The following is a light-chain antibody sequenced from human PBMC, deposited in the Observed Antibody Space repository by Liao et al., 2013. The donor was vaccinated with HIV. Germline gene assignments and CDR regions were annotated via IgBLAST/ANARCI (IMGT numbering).Light chain of an antibody. CDR3: QVWDGSNDHQYVL. Sequence: SYMLTQPPSVSVAPGATATITCGGDNIGGRSVHWYQHKAGQAPHLVISYDNDRPSGIPARFSGSNSGDTATLTISRVEAGDEADYYCQVWDGSNDHQYVLFGGGTKLTVL. CDR1: NIGGRS. J-gene: IGLJ3*02. CDR2: YDN. V-gene: IGLV3-21*04.